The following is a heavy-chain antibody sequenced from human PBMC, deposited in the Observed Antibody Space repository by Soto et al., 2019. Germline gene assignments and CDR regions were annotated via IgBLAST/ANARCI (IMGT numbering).Heavy chain of an antibody. CDR3: ARGSGYDYGYYYYGMDA. CDR1: GGTFSSYA. J-gene: IGHJ6*02. V-gene: IGHV1-69*12. Sequence: QVQLVQSGAEVKKPGSSVKVSCKASGGTFSSYAISWVRQAPGQGLEWMGGIIPIFGTANYAQKFQGRVTITADESTSTAYMEMSSLRSEDTAVYYCARGSGYDYGYYYYGMDAWGQGTTVTVSS. D-gene: IGHD5-12*01. CDR2: IIPIFGTA.